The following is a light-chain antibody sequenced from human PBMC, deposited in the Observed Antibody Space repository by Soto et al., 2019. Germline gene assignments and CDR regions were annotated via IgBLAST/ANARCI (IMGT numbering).Light chain of an antibody. CDR3: QQRSNWPPIS. V-gene: IGKV3-11*01. J-gene: IGKJ5*01. CDR1: QSVSSY. CDR2: DAS. Sequence: VLSQSPDTLSLSPGERATLSCRASQSVSSYLAWYQQKPGQAPRLLIYDASNRATGIPARFSGSGSGTDFTLTISSLEPEDFAVYYCQQRSNWPPISSGQGTRLAI.